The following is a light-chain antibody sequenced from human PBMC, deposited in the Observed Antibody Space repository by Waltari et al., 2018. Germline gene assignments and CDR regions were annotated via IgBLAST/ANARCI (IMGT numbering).Light chain of an antibody. Sequence: DIVLTQFPGTLSLSAGERATLSCRASPSIGKYLAWYQLRPGQAPRLLIDDAYIRAAGIPDRFSGSGSGTDFSLTISRLEPDDFAMYYCQHYVRLPVTFGQGTKVEIK. V-gene: IGKV3-20*01. J-gene: IGKJ1*01. CDR3: QHYVRLPVT. CDR1: PSIGKY. CDR2: DAY.